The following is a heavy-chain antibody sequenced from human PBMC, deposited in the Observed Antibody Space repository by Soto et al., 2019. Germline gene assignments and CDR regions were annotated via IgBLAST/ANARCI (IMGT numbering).Heavy chain of an antibody. CDR2: IYHSGST. V-gene: IGHV4-30-2*01. J-gene: IGHJ4*02. Sequence: SSETLSLTCAVSGGSISSGGYSWIWIRQPPGKGLEWIGYIYHSGSTYYNPSLKSRVTISVDRSKNQFSLKLSSVTAADTAVYYCARASLTMVRGVIDGIDYWGQGTLVTVSS. D-gene: IGHD3-10*01. CDR1: GGSISSGGYS. CDR3: ARASLTMVRGVIDGIDY.